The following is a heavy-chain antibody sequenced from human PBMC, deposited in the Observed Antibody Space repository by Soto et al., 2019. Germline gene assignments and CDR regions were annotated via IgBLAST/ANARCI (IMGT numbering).Heavy chain of an antibody. CDR3: ERRDSSGYSNWFAP. V-gene: IGHV5-51*01. CDR1: GYSFTSYW. D-gene: IGHD3-22*01. Sequence: GESLKIYCKGSGYSFTSYWIGGVRQMPGKGLEWMGIIYPGDSDTRCSPSFQGQVTIAADKSISTAYPQWRSLKASDTAMYYCERRDSSGYSNWFAPWGQGTLVTVAS. J-gene: IGHJ5*02. CDR2: IYPGDSDT.